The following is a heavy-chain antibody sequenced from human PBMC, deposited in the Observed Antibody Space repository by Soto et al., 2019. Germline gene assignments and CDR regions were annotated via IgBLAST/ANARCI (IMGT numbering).Heavy chain of an antibody. D-gene: IGHD3-3*01. CDR1: GGSISSYY. Sequence: SETLSLTCTVSGGSISSYYWSWIRQPAGKGLEWIGRIYTSGSTNYNPSLKSRVTMSVDTSKNQFSLKLSSVTAADTAVYYCARGSQYDFWSGYYYGMDVWGQGTTVTVS. V-gene: IGHV4-4*07. CDR3: ARGSQYDFWSGYYYGMDV. CDR2: IYTSGST. J-gene: IGHJ6*02.